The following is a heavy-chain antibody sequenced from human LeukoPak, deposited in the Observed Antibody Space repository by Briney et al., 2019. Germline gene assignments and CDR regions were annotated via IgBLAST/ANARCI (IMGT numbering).Heavy chain of an antibody. CDR1: GYTFTSYD. D-gene: IGHD6-19*01. J-gene: IGHJ6*03. Sequence: GASVKVSCKASGYTFTSYDINWVRQATGQGLEWMGWMNPNSGNTGYAQKFQGRVTITRNTSISTAYMELSSLRSEDTAVYYCARVGVDSGWGYYYYYYMDVWGKGTTVTISS. CDR3: ARVGVDSGWGYYYYYYMDV. CDR2: MNPNSGNT. V-gene: IGHV1-8*03.